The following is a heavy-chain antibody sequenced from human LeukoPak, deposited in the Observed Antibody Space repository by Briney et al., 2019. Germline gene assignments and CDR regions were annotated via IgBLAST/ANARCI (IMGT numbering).Heavy chain of an antibody. D-gene: IGHD3-10*01. CDR1: GFSFTTYW. Sequence: GESLRLSCAASGFSFTTYWMGWVRQAPGKGLEWVANIKQDGTEKYYVDSVMGRFTISRDNAKNSLYLQMNSLRVEDTAMYYCAKLAKYFYGSETYYFFEHWGQGTPVTASS. CDR3: AKLAKYFYGSETYYFFEH. CDR2: IKQDGTEK. V-gene: IGHV3-7*01. J-gene: IGHJ4*02.